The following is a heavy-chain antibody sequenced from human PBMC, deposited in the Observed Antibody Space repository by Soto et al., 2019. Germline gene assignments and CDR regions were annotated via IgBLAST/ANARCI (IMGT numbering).Heavy chain of an antibody. J-gene: IGHJ6*02. CDR3: MGGDYDRYTYYGMDV. V-gene: IGHV3-21*01. D-gene: IGHD4-17*01. CDR2: ISSGSDYI. CDR1: GFTFSSLS. Sequence: EVQMVESGGGLVKPGGSLRLSCAPSGFTFSSLSTNWVRQAPGTGLEWVSSISSGSDYIYYADSMKGRFTISRDNGKNALYLQMNSLRAEDTAVYYCMGGDYDRYTYYGMDVWGQGTTVTVSS.